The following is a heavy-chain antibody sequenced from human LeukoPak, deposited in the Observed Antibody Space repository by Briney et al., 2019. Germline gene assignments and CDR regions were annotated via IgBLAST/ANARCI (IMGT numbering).Heavy chain of an antibody. V-gene: IGHV4-34*01. Sequence: SETLSLTCAVNGGCFSGYYWGWIRQPPGKSLGWGGEINHSGSTHYNPSLKSRVTISVDTSKNQFSLNLHSVTAADSAMYYCARLTYYHGSGTCLDFWGQGRLVAVSS. CDR1: GGCFSGYY. CDR3: ARLTYYHGSGTCLDF. D-gene: IGHD3-10*01. J-gene: IGHJ4*02. CDR2: INHSGST.